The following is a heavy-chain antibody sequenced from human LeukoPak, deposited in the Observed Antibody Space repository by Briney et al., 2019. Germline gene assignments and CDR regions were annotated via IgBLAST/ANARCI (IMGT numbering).Heavy chain of an antibody. CDR2: IYYSGST. J-gene: IGHJ4*02. Sequence: SETLSLTCTVSGGSVSSYYWSWIRQPPGKGLEWIGYIYYSGSTNYNPSLKSRVTISVDTSKNQFSLKLSSVTTADTAVYYCAEGGTYNYDSSGYYPDYGAREPLVPVPS. CDR3: AEGGTYNYDSSGYYPDY. D-gene: IGHD3-22*01. V-gene: IGHV4-59*02. CDR1: GGSVSSYY.